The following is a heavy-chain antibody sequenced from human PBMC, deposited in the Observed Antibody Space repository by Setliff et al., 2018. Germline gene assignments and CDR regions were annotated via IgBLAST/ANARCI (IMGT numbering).Heavy chain of an antibody. Sequence: GGSLRLSCVVSGFTFSSHGMNWVRQAPGKGLEWVAYMSNWGSSIYYADSVKGRFTISRDNSINTVFLQMDSLRAEDTAIYYCARDQARWLVAAGTFDYWGQGVLVTVSS. D-gene: IGHD1-1*01. CDR3: ARDQARWLVAAGTFDY. CDR2: MSNWGSSI. CDR1: GFTFSSHG. V-gene: IGHV3-48*03. J-gene: IGHJ4*02.